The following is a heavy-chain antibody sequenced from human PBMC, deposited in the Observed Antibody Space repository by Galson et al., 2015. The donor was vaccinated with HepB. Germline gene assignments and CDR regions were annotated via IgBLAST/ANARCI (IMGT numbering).Heavy chain of an antibody. CDR3: ARDFQRRIAVAGTVEVLDY. CDR2: ISAYNGNT. V-gene: IGHV1-18*04. Sequence: SVKVSCKASGYTFTSYGIGWVRQAPGQGLEWMGWISAYNGNTNYAQKLQGRVTMTTDTSTSTAYMELRSLRSDDTAVYYCARDFQRRIAVAGTVEVLDYWGQGTLVTVSS. CDR1: GYTFTSYG. J-gene: IGHJ4*02. D-gene: IGHD6-19*01.